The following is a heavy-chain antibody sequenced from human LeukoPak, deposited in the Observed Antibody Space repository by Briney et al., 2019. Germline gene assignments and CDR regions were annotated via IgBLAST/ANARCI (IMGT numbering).Heavy chain of an antibody. CDR3: AGSDRRVWYFDL. J-gene: IGHJ2*01. CDR1: GGTFSSYA. V-gene: IGHV1-69*04. CDR2: IIPILGIA. Sequence: SVKVSCKASGGTFSSYAISWVRQAPGQGLEWMGRIIPILGIANYAQKFQGRVTITADKSTSTAYMELSSLRSDDTAVYYCAGSDRRVWYFDLWGRGTLVTVSS.